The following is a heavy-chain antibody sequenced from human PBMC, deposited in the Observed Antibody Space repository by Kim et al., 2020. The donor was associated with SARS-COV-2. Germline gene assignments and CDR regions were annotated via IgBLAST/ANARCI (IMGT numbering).Heavy chain of an antibody. Sequence: PSLKSRVTISVDTSKNQFSRKLSAVTAADTAVYYCAREARYSSSWTNFDYWGQGTLVTVSS. D-gene: IGHD6-13*01. J-gene: IGHJ4*02. CDR3: AREARYSSSWTNFDY. V-gene: IGHV4-39*01.